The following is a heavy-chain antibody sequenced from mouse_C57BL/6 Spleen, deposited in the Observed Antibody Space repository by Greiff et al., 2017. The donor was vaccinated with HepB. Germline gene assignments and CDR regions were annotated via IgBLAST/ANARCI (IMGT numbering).Heavy chain of an antibody. V-gene: IGHV1-4*01. J-gene: IGHJ1*03. CDR3: ARSSNYGYFDV. CDR2: INPSSGYT. D-gene: IGHD2-10*02. Sequence: VQVVESGAELARPGASVKMSCKASGYTFTSYTMHWVKQRPGQGLEWIGYINPSSGYTKYNQKFKDKATLIADKSSSTAYMQLSSLTSEDSAVYYCARSSNYGYFDVWGTGTTVTVSS. CDR1: GYTFTSYT.